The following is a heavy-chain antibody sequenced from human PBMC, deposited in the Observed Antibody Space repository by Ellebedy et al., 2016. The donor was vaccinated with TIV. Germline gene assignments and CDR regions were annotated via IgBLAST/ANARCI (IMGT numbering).Heavy chain of an antibody. V-gene: IGHV1-69*13. CDR3: ARYPGDDSSRCYQD. CDR1: GGTFSSFA. D-gene: IGHD6-13*01. CDR2: IIPILGTA. J-gene: IGHJ4*02. Sequence: AASVKVSCKASGGTFSSFAISWARQAPGQGLEWMGGIIPILGTAKYAHKFQGRVTFTADEFTGTAYMELSSLRSEDTAVYYCARYPGDDSSRCYQDWGQGTLVTVSS.